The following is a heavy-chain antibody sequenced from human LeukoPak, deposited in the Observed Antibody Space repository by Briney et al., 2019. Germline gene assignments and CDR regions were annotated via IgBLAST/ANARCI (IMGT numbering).Heavy chain of an antibody. CDR3: ARGRQGAKTRYFDL. CDR1: GIIFSNYA. D-gene: IGHD1-26*01. CDR2: ISSDGGSK. Sequence: GGSLRLSCAASGIIFSNYAMHWVRQGRGKALECISTISSDGGSKYYANSVKGRFTISRDNSKSTLYLQMGSLRAEDMAVYYCARGRQGAKTRYFDLWGRGTRVTVSS. J-gene: IGHJ2*01. V-gene: IGHV3-64*01.